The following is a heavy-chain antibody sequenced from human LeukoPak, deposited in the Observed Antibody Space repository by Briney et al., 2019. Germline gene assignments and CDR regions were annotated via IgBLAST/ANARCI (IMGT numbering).Heavy chain of an antibody. D-gene: IGHD1-26*01. CDR1: DGSISSSNW. J-gene: IGHJ4*02. CDR3: ASKTWELRSFDY. Sequence: SETLSLTCAVSDGSISSSNWWSWVRQPPGRGLEWIGEIYHSGSTNYNPSLKSRVTISVDKSKNQFSLKLSSVTAADTAEYYCASKTWELRSFDYWGQGTLVTVSS. V-gene: IGHV4-4*02. CDR2: IYHSGST.